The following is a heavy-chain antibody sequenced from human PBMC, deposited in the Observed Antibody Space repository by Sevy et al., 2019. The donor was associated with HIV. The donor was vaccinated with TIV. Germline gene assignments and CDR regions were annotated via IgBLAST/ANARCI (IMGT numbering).Heavy chain of an antibody. CDR2: ISDSGGNT. D-gene: IGHD3-22*01. Sequence: GRSLRLSCAASGFTFSSYAMSWVRQAPEKGLEWVSVISDSGGNTYYADSVKGRFTISRDNSRNTLYLQMNSLRAEDTAVYYCAKDPPTHNYYGSSGYFDNWGQGTLVTVSS. J-gene: IGHJ5*02. CDR1: GFTFSSYA. CDR3: AKDPPTHNYYGSSGYFDN. V-gene: IGHV3-23*01.